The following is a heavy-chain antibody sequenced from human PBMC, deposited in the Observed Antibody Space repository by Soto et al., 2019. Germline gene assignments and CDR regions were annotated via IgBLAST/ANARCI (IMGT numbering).Heavy chain of an antibody. J-gene: IGHJ5*02. CDR3: VRDYYGSGSTNWFDP. V-gene: IGHV6-1*01. CDR2: TYYRSKWYN. D-gene: IGHD3-10*01. CDR1: GDSVSSNSAA. Sequence: PSPTLSLTCAISGDSVSSNSAARNWIRQSPSRGLEWLGRTYYRSKWYNDYAISVKSRMIINPDTSKNQFSLQLNSVTPEDTAVYYCVRDYYGSGSTNWFDPWGQGTLVTVSS.